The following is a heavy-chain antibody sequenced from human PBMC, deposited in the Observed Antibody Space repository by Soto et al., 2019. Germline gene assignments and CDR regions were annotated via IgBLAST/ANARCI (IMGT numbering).Heavy chain of an antibody. D-gene: IGHD2-15*01. V-gene: IGHV3-73*01. CDR1: GFTFSGSA. CDR3: TRHLGRSDDY. CDR2: IRSKANRYAT. Sequence: EVQLVESGGGLVQPGGSLKLSCAASGFTFSGSAMQWVRQASGKGLEWVGRIRSKANRYATAYAASVKGSFTISRDDSKKTAYMQMNSLKTEDTAVYYCTRHLGRSDDYWGQGTLVTVS. J-gene: IGHJ4*02.